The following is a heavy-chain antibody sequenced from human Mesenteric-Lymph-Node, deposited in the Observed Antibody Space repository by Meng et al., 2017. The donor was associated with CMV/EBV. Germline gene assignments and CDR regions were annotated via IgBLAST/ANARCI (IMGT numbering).Heavy chain of an antibody. D-gene: IGHD2-21*01. CDR1: GYTFTGYY. J-gene: IGHJ4*02. CDR3: ARGGSGHIVVVIAAPFDY. CDR2: INPNSGGT. V-gene: IGHV1-2*02. Sequence: ASVKVSCKASGYTFTGYYMHWVRQAPGQGLEWMGWINPNSGGTDYAQKFQGRVTMTRDTSITTAYMELSRLTSDDTAVYYCARGGSGHIVVVIAAPFDYWGQGTLVTVSS.